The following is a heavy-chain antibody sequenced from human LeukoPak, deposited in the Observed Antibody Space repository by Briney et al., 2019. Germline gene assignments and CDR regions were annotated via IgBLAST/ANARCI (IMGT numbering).Heavy chain of an antibody. CDR3: AKERSLEIAVAGTIFDY. J-gene: IGHJ4*02. D-gene: IGHD6-19*01. Sequence: PGGSLRLSCAASGFTFSSYAMSWVRQAPGKGLEWVSAISGSGGSTYYADSVKGRFTISRDNSKNMIYLEMSSLKAEDTAVYYCAKERSLEIAVAGTIFDYWGQGTLVTVSS. CDR1: GFTFSSYA. V-gene: IGHV3-23*01. CDR2: ISGSGGST.